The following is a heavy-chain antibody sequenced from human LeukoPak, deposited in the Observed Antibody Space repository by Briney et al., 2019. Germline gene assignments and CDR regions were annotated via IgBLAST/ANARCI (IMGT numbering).Heavy chain of an antibody. CDR2: IKQDGSEK. D-gene: IGHD1-26*01. CDR3: ARAQGAGYYFDY. V-gene: IGHV3-7*01. CDR1: GFTFSNYW. Sequence: GGSLRLSCAASGFTFSNYWMSWVRQAPGKGLEWVANIKQDGSEKYYVDSVKGRFTISRDNAKNSLYLQMNSLRVEDTAVYYCARAQGAGYYFDYWGQGTLVTVSS. J-gene: IGHJ4*02.